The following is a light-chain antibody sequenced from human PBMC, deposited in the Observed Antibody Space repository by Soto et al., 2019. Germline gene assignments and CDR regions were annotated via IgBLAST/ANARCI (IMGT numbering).Light chain of an antibody. CDR3: QQHGSSPPLT. CDR1: QSFSSSY. Sequence: EIVLTQSPGTLSLSPGERATLSCRASQSFSSSYLAWYQQKPGQAPRLLIYGASSRATGIPDRFSGSGSGTDFTLTISRLEPEDFAVYYCQQHGSSPPLTFGGGTKVEIK. V-gene: IGKV3-20*01. J-gene: IGKJ4*01. CDR2: GAS.